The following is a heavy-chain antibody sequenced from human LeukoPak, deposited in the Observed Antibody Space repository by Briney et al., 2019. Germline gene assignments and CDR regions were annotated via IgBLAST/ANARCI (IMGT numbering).Heavy chain of an antibody. Sequence: SETLSLTCIVSGGSTSGGNYYWGWIRRPPGKGLEWIGGISSSGNTYYNPSLKSRITISIDTSKIHFSLKLSSVTAADTAVYYCARLGAGPTYYDFWSGYSSFYFDYWGQGTLVTVSS. CDR3: ARLGAGPTYYDFWSGYSSFYFDY. D-gene: IGHD3-3*01. J-gene: IGHJ4*02. V-gene: IGHV4-39*02. CDR1: GGSTSGGNYY. CDR2: ISSSGNT.